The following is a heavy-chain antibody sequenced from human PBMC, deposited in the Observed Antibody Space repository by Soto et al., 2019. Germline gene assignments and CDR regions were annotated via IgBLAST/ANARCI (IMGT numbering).Heavy chain of an antibody. CDR2: IIPLLGSP. V-gene: IGHV1-69*01. Sequence: QVQLVQSGAEVKKPGSSVKVSCRASGGTFSSYAVSWVRQAPGQGLEWMGVIIPLLGSPKYAQKFQGRVTITAEDSATTAYMELTGLRSDDKVVYYCARESSSPNYYYYGMDVWGQGTTVTVSS. CDR3: ARESSSPNYYYYGMDV. CDR1: GGTFSSYA. D-gene: IGHD2-2*01. J-gene: IGHJ6*02.